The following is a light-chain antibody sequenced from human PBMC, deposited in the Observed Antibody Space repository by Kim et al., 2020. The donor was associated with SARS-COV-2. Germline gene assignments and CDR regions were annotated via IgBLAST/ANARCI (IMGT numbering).Light chain of an antibody. CDR1: QTIDTD. CDR3: QQSYSNPPT. CDR2: GVS. J-gene: IGKJ2*01. V-gene: IGKV1-39*01. Sequence: SAAVGDTVRITCRASQTIDTDLNWYQQRPGKAPKLLISGVSTLQSGVPSRFGASGSGTDFTLTITSLQLDDFATYYCQQSYSNPPTFGQGTKLEI.